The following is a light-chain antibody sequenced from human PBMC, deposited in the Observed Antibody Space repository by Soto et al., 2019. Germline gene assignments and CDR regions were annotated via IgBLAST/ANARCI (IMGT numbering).Light chain of an antibody. Sequence: QSALTQPASVSGSPGQSITFSCTGTSSDVGGYKYVSWYQLHPGKAPKLMIYEVSNRPSGISNRFSASKSGNTASLTISGLQAEDEADYYCFSYTSSTAYVFGTGTKVTVL. CDR1: SSDVGGYKY. J-gene: IGLJ1*01. CDR2: EVS. V-gene: IGLV2-14*01. CDR3: FSYTSSTAYV.